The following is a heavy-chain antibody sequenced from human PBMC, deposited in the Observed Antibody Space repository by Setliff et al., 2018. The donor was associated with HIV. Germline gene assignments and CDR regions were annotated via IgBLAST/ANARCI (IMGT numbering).Heavy chain of an antibody. D-gene: IGHD4-17*01. J-gene: IGHJ3*02. V-gene: IGHV1-69*05. CDR3: ARGPDDYGGDDGAFDI. Sequence: EASVKVSCKASGGTFSSDAISWVRQAPGQGLEWMGGIIPIFGTANYAQKFQGRVTITTDESTSTAYMELSSLRSEDTAVYYCARGPDDYGGDDGAFDIWGQGTMVTVSS. CDR2: IIPIFGTA. CDR1: GGTFSSDA.